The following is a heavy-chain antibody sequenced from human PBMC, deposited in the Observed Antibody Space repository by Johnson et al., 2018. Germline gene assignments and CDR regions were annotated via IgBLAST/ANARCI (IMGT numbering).Heavy chain of an antibody. CDR1: GFTFDDYA. CDR2: INWNSGSL. J-gene: IGHJ1*01. Sequence: VQLVESGGGLVQPGRSLRLSCAASGFTFDDYAMHLVRQAPGKGLEWVSGINWNSGSLGYADSVKGRFTISRDNAKKSLYLQMNSSRAEDTALYYCAKPPVGWLGEGAEYFQHWGQGTLVTVSS. D-gene: IGHD3-3*01. V-gene: IGHV3-9*01. CDR3: AKPPVGWLGEGAEYFQH.